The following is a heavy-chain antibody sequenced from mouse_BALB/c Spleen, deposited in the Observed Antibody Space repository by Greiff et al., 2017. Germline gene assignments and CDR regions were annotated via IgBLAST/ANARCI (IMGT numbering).Heavy chain of an antibody. J-gene: IGHJ3*01. V-gene: IGHV1-69*02. CDR2: IDPSDSYT. CDR1: GYTFTSYW. CDR3: ARDYDYDRAWFAY. Sequence: VQLQQPGAELVKPGASVKLSCKASGYTFTSYWMHWVKQRPGQGLEWIGEIDPSDSYTNYNQKFKGKATLTVDKSSSTAYMQLSSLTSEDSAVYYCARDYDYDRAWFAYWGQGTLVTVSA. D-gene: IGHD2-4*01.